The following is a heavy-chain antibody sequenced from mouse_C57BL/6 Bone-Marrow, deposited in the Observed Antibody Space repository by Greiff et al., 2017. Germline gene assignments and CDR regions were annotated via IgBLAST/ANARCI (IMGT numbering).Heavy chain of an antibody. CDR2: INPNNGGT. J-gene: IGHJ1*03. V-gene: IGHV1-18*01. D-gene: IGHD1-1*01. Sequence: EVQLQQSGPELVKPGASVKIPCKASGYTFTDYNMDWVKQSHGKSLEWIGDINPNNGGTIYNQKFKGKATLTVDKSSSTAYMELRSLTSEDTAVYYCARFPFTTVVEDWYFDVWGTGTTVTVSS. CDR1: GYTFTDYN. CDR3: ARFPFTTVVEDWYFDV.